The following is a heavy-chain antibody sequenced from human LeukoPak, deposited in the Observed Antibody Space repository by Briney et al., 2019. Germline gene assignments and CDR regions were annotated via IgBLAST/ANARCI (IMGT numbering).Heavy chain of an antibody. Sequence: SETLSLTCAVYGGSFSGYYWSWIRQPPGKGLEWIGEINHSGSTNYNPSLKSRVTISVDTSKNQFSLKLSSVTAADTAVYYCAGGLPIGWFGRKTYYFDYWGQGTLVTVSS. CDR2: INHSGST. V-gene: IGHV4-34*01. CDR3: AGGLPIGWFGRKTYYFDY. CDR1: GGSFSGYY. J-gene: IGHJ4*02. D-gene: IGHD3-10*01.